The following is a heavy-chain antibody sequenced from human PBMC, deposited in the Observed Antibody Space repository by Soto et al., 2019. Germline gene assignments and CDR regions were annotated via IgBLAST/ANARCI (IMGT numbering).Heavy chain of an antibody. J-gene: IGHJ1*01. CDR2: INSDGSST. D-gene: IGHD4-17*01. V-gene: IGHV3-74*01. Sequence: GGSLRLSCAASGFTFSSYWMHWVRQAPGKGLVWVSRINSDGSSTSYADSVKGRLTISRDNAKNTLYLQMNSLRAEDTAVYYCAPDYGGNSVYFQHWGQGTLVTVSS. CDR1: GFTFSSYW. CDR3: APDYGGNSVYFQH.